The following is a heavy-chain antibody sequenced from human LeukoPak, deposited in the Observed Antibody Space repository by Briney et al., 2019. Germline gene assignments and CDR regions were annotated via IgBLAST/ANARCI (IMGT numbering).Heavy chain of an antibody. V-gene: IGHV1-18*01. CDR3: ARGSTSATTCSSWCHDAFDI. Sequence: GASVKVSCKASGYTFTSYGISWVRQAPGQGLEWMGWISAYNGNTNYAQKLQGRVTMTTDTSTSTAYMELRSLRSDDTAVYYCARGSTSATTCSSWCHDAFDIWGQGTMVTVSS. D-gene: IGHD6-13*01. CDR2: ISAYNGNT. J-gene: IGHJ3*02. CDR1: GYTFTSYG.